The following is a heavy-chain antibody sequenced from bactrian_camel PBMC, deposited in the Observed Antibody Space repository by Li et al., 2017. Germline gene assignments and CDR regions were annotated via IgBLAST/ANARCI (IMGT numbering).Heavy chain of an antibody. D-gene: IGHD7*01. CDR3: AVHTFYDGHWCGFAY. Sequence: HVQLVESGGGLVQPGGSLRLSCAASGLTFTYYGITWVRQTPGKGLEWVSRIYSDGTNIKYRDSVKGRFTISTDSAKNEVYLQMNSLDLEDTALYYCAVHTFYDGHWCGFAYWGQGTQVTVS. J-gene: IGHJ6*01. CDR1: GLTFTYYG. CDR2: IYSDGTNI. V-gene: IGHV3-2*01.